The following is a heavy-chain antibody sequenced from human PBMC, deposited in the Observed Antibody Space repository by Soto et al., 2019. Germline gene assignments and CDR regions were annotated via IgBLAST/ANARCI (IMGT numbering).Heavy chain of an antibody. CDR1: GLPFSGYC. D-gene: IGHD3-16*01. CDR2: ISYDGSNK. V-gene: IGHV3-30*18. Sequence: GASLSLPWAASGLPFSGYCMHWGRQAPGEGLEWVAVISYDGSNKYYADSVKGRFTISRDNSKNTLYLQLNSLRAEDTAVDSCAKNLTFVRGVPGGLDPWGRG. CDR3: AKNLTFVRGVPGGLDP. J-gene: IGHJ5*02.